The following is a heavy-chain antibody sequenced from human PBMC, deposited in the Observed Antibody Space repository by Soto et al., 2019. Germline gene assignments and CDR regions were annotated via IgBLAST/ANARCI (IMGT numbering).Heavy chain of an antibody. Sequence: QLQLQESGSGLVKPSQTLSLTCNVSGGSISSAGYSWNWIRQPPGKGLEWIGYIYHSGSTYYNPSLRSRVSISVDWSKNQFSLRLTSVTAADTAVYYCARDSRRFGEGTFDIWGQGTMVTVSS. D-gene: IGHD3-10*01. CDR1: GGSISSAGYS. CDR2: IYHSGST. CDR3: ARDSRRFGEGTFDI. V-gene: IGHV4-30-2*01. J-gene: IGHJ3*02.